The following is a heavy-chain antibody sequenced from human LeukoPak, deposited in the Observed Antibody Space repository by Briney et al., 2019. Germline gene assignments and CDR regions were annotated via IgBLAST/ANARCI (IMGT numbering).Heavy chain of an antibody. CDR1: VDSVSNSWFY. Sequence: SETLSLTCTVSVDSVSNSWFYWAWIRQPPGKGLEWIGYIYNIETTYYNSSLESRVTISVDSSKNQFSLKLSSVTAADTAVYYCARRRSLPDSAFDFWGRGTVVIVSS. D-gene: IGHD1-14*01. V-gene: IGHV4-39*01. CDR2: IYNIETT. J-gene: IGHJ3*01. CDR3: ARRRSLPDSAFDF.